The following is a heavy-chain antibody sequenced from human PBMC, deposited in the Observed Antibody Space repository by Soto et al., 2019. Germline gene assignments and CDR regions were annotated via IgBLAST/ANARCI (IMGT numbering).Heavy chain of an antibody. D-gene: IGHD3-22*01. CDR1: GGTFSSYA. Sequence: SVKVSCKASGGTFSSYAISWVRQAPGQGLEWMGGIIPIFGTANYAQKFQGRVTITADESTSTAYMELSSLRSEDTAVYYCARDLPYYYDSSGYPSFDYWGQGTLVTVSS. CDR3: ARDLPYYYDSSGYPSFDY. J-gene: IGHJ4*02. V-gene: IGHV1-69*13. CDR2: IIPIFGTA.